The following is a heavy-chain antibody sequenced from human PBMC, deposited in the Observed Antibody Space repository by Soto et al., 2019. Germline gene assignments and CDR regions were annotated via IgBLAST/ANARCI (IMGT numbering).Heavy chain of an antibody. CDR3: TRAYYYDSSGYGIPGY. J-gene: IGHJ4*02. D-gene: IGHD3-22*01. CDR1: GFTFGDYA. CDR2: IRSKAYGGTT. Sequence: KAGGSLRLSCTASGFTFGDYAMSWFRQAPGKGLEWVGFIRSKAYGGTTEYAASVKGRFTISRDDSKSIAYLQMNSLKTEDTAVYYCTRAYYYDSSGYGIPGYWGQGTLVTVSS. V-gene: IGHV3-49*05.